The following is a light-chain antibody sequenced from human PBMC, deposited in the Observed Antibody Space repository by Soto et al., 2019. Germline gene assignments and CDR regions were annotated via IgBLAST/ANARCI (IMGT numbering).Light chain of an antibody. CDR3: QQRFNWPT. CDR2: DAS. Sequence: EIVLTQSPATLSLSPGDRATLSCRASQSVRSYLAWYQQRPGQAPRLLMYDASNRATGIPARFSGSGSGTDFTLTISSLEPEDFAVYYCQQRFNWPTFGQGTRLEIK. CDR1: QSVRSY. V-gene: IGKV3-11*01. J-gene: IGKJ5*01.